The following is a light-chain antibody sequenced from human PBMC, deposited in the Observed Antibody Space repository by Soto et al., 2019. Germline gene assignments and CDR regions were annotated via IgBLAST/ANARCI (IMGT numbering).Light chain of an antibody. CDR2: GAS. CDR3: QQSYSSLYT. J-gene: IGKJ2*01. V-gene: IGKV1-39*01. CDR1: ESIASY. Sequence: DIQMTQSPSSLSASVGDRVTITCRASESIASYLNWYQQKPGKAPKVLIHGASILQSGVPSRFSASGFGTDFTLTINSLQPEDSATYYCQQSYSSLYTFGQGTKLEIK.